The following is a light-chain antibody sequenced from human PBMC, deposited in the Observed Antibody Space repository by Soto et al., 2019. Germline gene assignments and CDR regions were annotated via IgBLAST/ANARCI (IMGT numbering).Light chain of an antibody. Sequence: EVVMTQSPDTLSVSQWDRATLSCRASQSVSNNFAWFQQKPGQAPRLLMYGASNRATGVPARFSGSGSGTQFTLTISGLQSEDFAVYYCQQYNNWPPWTFGQGTKVDIK. CDR3: QQYNNWPPWT. J-gene: IGKJ1*01. V-gene: IGKV3-15*01. CDR2: GAS. CDR1: QSVSNN.